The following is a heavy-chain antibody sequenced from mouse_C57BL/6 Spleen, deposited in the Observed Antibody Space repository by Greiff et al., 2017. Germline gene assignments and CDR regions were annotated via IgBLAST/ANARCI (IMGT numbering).Heavy chain of an antibody. V-gene: IGHV1-53*01. Sequence: QVQLQQSGTELVKPGASVKLSCKASGYTFTSYRMHWVKQRPGQGLEWIGNINPSNGGTNYNEKFKSKATLTVDKSSSTAYMQLSSLTSEDSAVYYCARGGPLITTVVAHWGQGTTLTVSS. CDR3: ARGGPLITTVVAH. CDR1: GYTFTSYR. CDR2: INPSNGGT. J-gene: IGHJ2*01. D-gene: IGHD1-1*01.